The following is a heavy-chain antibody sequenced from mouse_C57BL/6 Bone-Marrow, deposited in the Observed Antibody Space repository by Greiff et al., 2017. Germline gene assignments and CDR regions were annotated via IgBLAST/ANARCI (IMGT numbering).Heavy chain of an antibody. CDR1: GYTFTSYG. Sequence: QVQLQQSGAELARPGASVKLSCKAPGYTFTSYGISWVKQRTGQGLEWIGEIYPRSGNTYYNEKFKGKATLTADKSSSTAYMERRSLTSEDSAVFFCARSYPWYFDVWGTGTTVTVSS. J-gene: IGHJ1*03. V-gene: IGHV1-81*01. D-gene: IGHD2-10*01. CDR2: IYPRSGNT. CDR3: ARSYPWYFDV.